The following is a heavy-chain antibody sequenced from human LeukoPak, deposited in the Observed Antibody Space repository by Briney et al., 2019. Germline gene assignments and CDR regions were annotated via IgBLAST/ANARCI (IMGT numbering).Heavy chain of an antibody. CDR3: ARHANYGGSMFDY. D-gene: IGHD4-23*01. CDR1: GGSISSYY. J-gene: IGHJ4*02. Sequence: SETLSLTCTVSGGSISSYYWGWIRQPPGKGLEWIGSIYYSGSTYYNPSLKSRVTISVDTSKNQFSLKLSSVTAADTAVYYCARHANYGGSMFDYWGQGTLVTVSS. V-gene: IGHV4-39*01. CDR2: IYYSGST.